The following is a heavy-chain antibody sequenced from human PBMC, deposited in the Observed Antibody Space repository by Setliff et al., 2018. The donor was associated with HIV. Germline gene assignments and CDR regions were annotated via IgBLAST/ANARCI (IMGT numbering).Heavy chain of an antibody. CDR3: ARSGGDCSGISCYSLWFDP. CDR2: ISTSSSTI. D-gene: IGHD2-15*01. Sequence: PGGSLRLSCAASGFTFSGFSMNCVRQAPGKGLEWLSYISTSSSTINYADSVKGRFTISRDNSNNMLFLQMNSLRTEDTAVYYCARSGGDCSGISCYSLWFDPWGHGTLVTVSS. CDR1: GFTFSGFS. J-gene: IGHJ5*02. V-gene: IGHV3-48*01.